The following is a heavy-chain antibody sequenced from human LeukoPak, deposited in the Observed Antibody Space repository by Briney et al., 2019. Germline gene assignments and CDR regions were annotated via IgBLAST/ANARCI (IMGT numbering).Heavy chain of an antibody. CDR1: GFTFSSYS. D-gene: IGHD3-10*01. CDR3: ARENLGRGVIKDNWFDP. J-gene: IGHJ5*02. Sequence: PGRSLRLSCAASGFTFSSYSMNWVRQAPGKGPEWVSSISSSSSYIYYADSVKGRFTISRDNAKNSLYLQMNSLRAEDTAVYYCARENLGRGVIKDNWFDPWGQGTLVTVSS. CDR2: ISSSSSYI. V-gene: IGHV3-21*01.